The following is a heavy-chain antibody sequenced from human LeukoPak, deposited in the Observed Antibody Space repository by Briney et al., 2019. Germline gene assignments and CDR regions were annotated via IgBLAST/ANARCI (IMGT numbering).Heavy chain of an antibody. CDR2: ISYDGSNK. CDR3: AKDQRQYGGSPFDY. CDR1: GFTFSSYG. D-gene: IGHD5-12*01. Sequence: GGSLRLSCVVSGFTFSSYGMHWVRQAPGKGLEWVAVISYDGSNKYYADSVKGRFTISRDNSKNTLYLQMNSLRAEDTAVYYCAKDQRQYGGSPFDYWGQGTLVTVSS. V-gene: IGHV3-30*18. J-gene: IGHJ4*02.